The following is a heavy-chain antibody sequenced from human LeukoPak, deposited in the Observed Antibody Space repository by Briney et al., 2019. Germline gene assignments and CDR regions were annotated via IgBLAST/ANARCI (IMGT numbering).Heavy chain of an antibody. V-gene: IGHV1-69*04. CDR1: GGTFSSYA. Sequence: SVKVSCKASGGTFSSYAISWVRQAHGQGLEWMGRIIPIFGIANYAQKFQGRVTITADKSTSTAYMELSSLRSEDTAVYYCARGNDSSGYYRFDYWGQGTLVTVSS. J-gene: IGHJ4*02. CDR2: IIPIFGIA. D-gene: IGHD3-22*01. CDR3: ARGNDSSGYYRFDY.